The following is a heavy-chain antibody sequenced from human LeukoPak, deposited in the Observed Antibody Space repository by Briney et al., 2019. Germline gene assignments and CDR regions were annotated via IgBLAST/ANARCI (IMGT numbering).Heavy chain of an antibody. Sequence: GGSLRLSCAASGFTFSSYAMIWVRQAPGKGLEWVSAITGSGATTYSADSVRGRFTISRDNSKNTLYMQMNTLRAEDTAVYYCTKDLYGSGSKSCGMDVWGKGTTVTVSS. V-gene: IGHV3-23*01. D-gene: IGHD3-10*01. CDR2: ITGSGATT. CDR3: TKDLYGSGSKSCGMDV. J-gene: IGHJ6*04. CDR1: GFTFSSYA.